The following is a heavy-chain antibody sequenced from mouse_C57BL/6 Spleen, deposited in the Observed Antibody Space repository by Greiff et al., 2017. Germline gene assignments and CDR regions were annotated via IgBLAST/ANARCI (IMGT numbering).Heavy chain of an antibody. V-gene: IGHV5-17*01. CDR1: GFTFSDYG. D-gene: IGHD2-5*01. J-gene: IGHJ1*03. CDR2: ISSGSSTI. Sequence: EVHLVESGGGLVKPGGSLKLSCAASGFTFSDYGMHWVRQAPEKGLEWVASISSGSSTIYYADTVKGRFTISRDNAKNTLFLQMTSLRSEDTAMYYCATYYSNYWYFDVWGTGTTVTVSS. CDR3: ATYYSNYWYFDV.